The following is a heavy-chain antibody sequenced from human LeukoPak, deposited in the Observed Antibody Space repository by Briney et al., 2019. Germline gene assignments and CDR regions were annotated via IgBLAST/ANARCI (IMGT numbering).Heavy chain of an antibody. CDR2: ISWNSGSI. CDR3: AKDGGRGYSGYDYFFDY. D-gene: IGHD5-12*01. V-gene: IGHV3-9*03. Sequence: PGGSLRLSCAASGFTFSSYWMHWVRQAPGKGLVWVSGISWNSGSIGYADSVKGRFTISRDNAKNSLYLQMNSLRAEDMALYYCAKDGGRGYSGYDYFFDYWGQGTLVTVSS. CDR1: GFTFSSYW. J-gene: IGHJ4*02.